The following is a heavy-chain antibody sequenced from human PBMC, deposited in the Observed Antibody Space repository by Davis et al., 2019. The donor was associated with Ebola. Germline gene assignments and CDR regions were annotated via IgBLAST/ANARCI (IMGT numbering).Heavy chain of an antibody. CDR1: GYTFTNYA. V-gene: IGHV1-3*04. CDR3: ARLGTSADYYAMDV. CDR2: ISTGNGNA. J-gene: IGHJ6*02. Sequence: ASVKVSCKASGYTFTNYAMHWVRQAPGQRLEWMGWISTGNGNARYSQKFQGRVTITRDTSATTAYMELSRLRSEDTAVYYCARLGTSADYYAMDVWGQGTTVAVSS.